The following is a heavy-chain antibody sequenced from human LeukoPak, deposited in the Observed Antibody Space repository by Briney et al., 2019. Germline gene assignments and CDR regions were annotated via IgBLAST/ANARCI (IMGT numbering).Heavy chain of an antibody. CDR2: IYSGGST. CDR3: ARASSGWHWGN. D-gene: IGHD6-19*01. Sequence: GGSLRLSCAASGFTVSSNYMSWVRQAPGKGLEWVSVIYSGGSTYYADSVKGRFTISRDNSKNTLYLQVNSLRAEDTAVYYCARASSGWHWGNWGQGTLVTASS. J-gene: IGHJ4*02. CDR1: GFTVSSNY. V-gene: IGHV3-53*01.